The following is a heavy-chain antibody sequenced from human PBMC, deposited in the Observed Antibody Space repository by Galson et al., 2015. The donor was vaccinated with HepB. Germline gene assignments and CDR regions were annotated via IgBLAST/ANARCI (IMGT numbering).Heavy chain of an antibody. CDR3: ARAPMSTGGDGMDV. CDR2: ISWNSGSI. CDR1: GFTFDDYT. V-gene: IGHV3-9*01. D-gene: IGHD1-14*01. Sequence: SLRLSCAASGFTFDDYTMHWVRQAPGKGLEWVSGISWNSGSIGYADSVKGRFTISRDNAKNSLYLQMNSLRADDTAVYYCARAPMSTGGDGMDVSGQGTKVTVSS. J-gene: IGHJ6*02.